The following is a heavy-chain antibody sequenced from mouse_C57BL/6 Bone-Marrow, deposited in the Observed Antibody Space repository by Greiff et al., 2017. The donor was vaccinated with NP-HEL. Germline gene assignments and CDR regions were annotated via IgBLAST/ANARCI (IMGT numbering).Heavy chain of an antibody. CDR3: ASLDYYYGSSPWFAY. V-gene: IGHV5-16*01. D-gene: IGHD1-1*01. Sequence: EVQLVESEGGLVQPGSSMKLSCTASGFTFSDYYMAWVRQVPEKGLEWVANINYDGSSTYYLDSLKSRFIISRDNAKNFLYLQMSSLKSEDTATYYCASLDYYYGSSPWFAYWGQGTLVTVSA. J-gene: IGHJ3*01. CDR2: INYDGSST. CDR1: GFTFSDYY.